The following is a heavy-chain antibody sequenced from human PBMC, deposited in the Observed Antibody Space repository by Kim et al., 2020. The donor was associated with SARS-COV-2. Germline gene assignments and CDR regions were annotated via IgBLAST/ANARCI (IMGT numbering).Heavy chain of an antibody. CDR2: IIPIFGTA. CDR1: GGTFSSYA. D-gene: IGHD3-10*01. Sequence: SVKVSCKASGGTFSSYAISWVRQAPGQGLEWMGGIIPIFGTANYAQKFQGRVTITADESTSTAYMELSSLRSEDTAVYYCARVSVRGVIMHRQNYYYYGMDVWGQGTTVTVSS. V-gene: IGHV1-69*13. CDR3: ARVSVRGVIMHRQNYYYYGMDV. J-gene: IGHJ6*02.